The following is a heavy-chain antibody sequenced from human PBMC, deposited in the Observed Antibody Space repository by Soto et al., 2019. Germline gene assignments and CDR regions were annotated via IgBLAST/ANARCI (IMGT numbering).Heavy chain of an antibody. CDR2: ISHTGKT. V-gene: IGHV4-59*03. CDR1: DASIMNYY. Sequence: RSLTCIVSDASIMNYYWAWIRQTPGKRLERIGDISHTGKTNYNPSFENRVPISVALSDNKSSLTLSTVIATDSAHYTSAWESGNASGRHFRLEPWGQGTLVTVS. J-gene: IGHJ5*02. D-gene: IGHD1-26*01. CDR3: AWESGNASGRHFRLEP.